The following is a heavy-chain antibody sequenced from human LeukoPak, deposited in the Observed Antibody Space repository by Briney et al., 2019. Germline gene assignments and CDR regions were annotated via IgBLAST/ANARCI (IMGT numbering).Heavy chain of an antibody. CDR1: RYTFTGYY. D-gene: IGHD3-9*01. Sequence: ASVKVSCKASRYTFTGYYMHWVRQAPGQGLEWMGWINPNSGGTNYAQKFQGRVTMTRDTSISTAYMELSRLRSDDTAVYYCARTYYDILTGYWPPSLLDYWGQGTLVTVSS. J-gene: IGHJ4*02. V-gene: IGHV1-2*02. CDR2: INPNSGGT. CDR3: ARTYYDILTGYWPPSLLDY.